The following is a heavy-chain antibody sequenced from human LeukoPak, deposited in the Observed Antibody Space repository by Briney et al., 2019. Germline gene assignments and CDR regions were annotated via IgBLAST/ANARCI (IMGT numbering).Heavy chain of an antibody. CDR2: ISGSGGST. D-gene: IGHD3-9*01. J-gene: IGHJ6*02. CDR3: AKYFSLRYFDWSPYYYYGMDV. Sequence: SGGSLRLSCAASGFTFSSYAMSWVRQAPGKGLEWVSAISGSGGSTYYADSVKGRFTISRDNSKNTLYLQMNSLRAEDTAVYYCAKYFSLRYFDWSPYYYYGMDVWGQGTTVTVSS. V-gene: IGHV3-23*01. CDR1: GFTFSSYA.